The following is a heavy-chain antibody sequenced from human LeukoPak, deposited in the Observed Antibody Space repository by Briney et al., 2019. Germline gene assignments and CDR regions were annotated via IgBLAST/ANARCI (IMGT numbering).Heavy chain of an antibody. CDR2: IYYSGST. J-gene: IGHJ5*02. Sequence: PSETLSLTCTVSGGSISSYYWSWIRQPPGKGLEWIGYIYYSGSTNYNPSLKSRVTISVDTSKNQFSLKLGSVTAADTAVYYCARGRKFYDILTGRNWFDPWGQGTLVTVSS. V-gene: IGHV4-59*01. CDR1: GGSISSYY. CDR3: ARGRKFYDILTGRNWFDP. D-gene: IGHD3-9*01.